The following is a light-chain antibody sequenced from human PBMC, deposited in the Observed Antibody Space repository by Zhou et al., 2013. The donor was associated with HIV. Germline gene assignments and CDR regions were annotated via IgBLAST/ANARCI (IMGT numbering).Light chain of an antibody. J-gene: IGKJ5*01. V-gene: IGKV3-15*01. CDR3: QQDYNLPPT. CDR1: QSVSSN. CDR2: GAS. Sequence: EIVMTQSPATLSVSPGERATLSCRASQSVSSNLAWYQQKPGQAPRLLIYGASTRATGIPARFSGSGSGTDSTLTISSLQPEDFAVYYCQQDYNLPPTFGQGTRL.